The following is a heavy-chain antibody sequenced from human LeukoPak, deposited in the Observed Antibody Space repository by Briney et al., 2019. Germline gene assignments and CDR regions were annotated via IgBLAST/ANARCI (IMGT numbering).Heavy chain of an antibody. V-gene: IGHV3-23*01. CDR2: IPVSGGHT. CDR1: GISFSKYA. CDR3: AKDPNGDYVGAFDN. J-gene: IGHJ3*02. D-gene: IGHD3-16*01. Sequence: PGGSLRLSCVASGISFSKYAMTWVRQAPGKGLEWVASIPVSGGHTQCADSVKGRFTISRDNSKNTLYLQMNSLRVDDTAVYYCAKDPNGDYVGAFDNWGQGTKVTVST.